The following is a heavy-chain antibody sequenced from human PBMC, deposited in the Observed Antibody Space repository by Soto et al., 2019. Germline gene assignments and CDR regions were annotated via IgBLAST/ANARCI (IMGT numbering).Heavy chain of an antibody. CDR2: VSHDGRNT. J-gene: IGHJ4*02. CDR1: GFNFSDYC. D-gene: IGHD6-19*01. CDR3: AKGGRQWLVTSDFNY. Sequence: GGSLRLSCAAAGFNFSDYCRHWVRQAPGKGLEWVAVVSHDGRNTHYADSVKGRFTISRDSSKNTVSLEMTSLRAEDTAVYYCAKGGRQWLVTSDFNYWGQGALVTVSS. V-gene: IGHV3-30*18.